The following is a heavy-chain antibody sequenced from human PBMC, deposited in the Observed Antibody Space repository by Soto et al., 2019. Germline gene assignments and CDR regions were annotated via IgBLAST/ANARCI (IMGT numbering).Heavy chain of an antibody. Sequence: SQTLSLTCAISGDSVSSNSAAWNWIRQSPSRGLEWLGRTYYRSKWYNDYAVSVKSRITINPDTSKNQFSLQLNSVTPEDTAVYYCAREWLVRGTGYCYYGMDVWGQGTTVTVSS. CDR2: TYYRSKWYN. CDR3: AREWLVRGTGYCYYGMDV. CDR1: GDSVSSNSAA. J-gene: IGHJ6*02. V-gene: IGHV6-1*01. D-gene: IGHD6-19*01.